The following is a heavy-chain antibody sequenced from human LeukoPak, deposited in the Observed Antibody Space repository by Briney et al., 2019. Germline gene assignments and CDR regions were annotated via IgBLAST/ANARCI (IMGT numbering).Heavy chain of an antibody. V-gene: IGHV3-53*01. D-gene: IGHD6-13*01. J-gene: IGHJ4*02. CDR3: TRDLTGTTWSENDY. CDR2: IYSGDRT. Sequence: GGSLRLSCVASGLSVRGSYMSWVRQAPGKGLEWVSVIYSGDRTYYADSVKGRFTISRDTSKNTLYLQMNNLRADDTAMYYCTRDLTGTTWSENDYWGQGTLVTISS. CDR1: GLSVRGSY.